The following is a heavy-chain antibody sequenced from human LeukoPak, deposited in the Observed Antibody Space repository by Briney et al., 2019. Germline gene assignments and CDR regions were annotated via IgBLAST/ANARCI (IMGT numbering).Heavy chain of an antibody. J-gene: IGHJ4*02. V-gene: IGHV1-2*06. CDR1: GYTFTGYY. CDR2: INPNSGGT. D-gene: IGHD4-17*01. CDR3: ARDAGITVTTSPGDY. Sequence: ASVKVSCKASGYTFTGYYMHWVRLAPGQGLEWMGRINPNSGGTNYAQKFQGRVTMTRDTSISTAYMELSRLRSDDPAVYYCARDAGITVTTSPGDYWGQGTLVTVSS.